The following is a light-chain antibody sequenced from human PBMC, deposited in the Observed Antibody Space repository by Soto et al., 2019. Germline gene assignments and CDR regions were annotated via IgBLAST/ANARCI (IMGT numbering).Light chain of an antibody. CDR1: SSDVGSHNY. CDR3: CSYAGNYTLI. CDR2: DFT. J-gene: IGLJ2*01. V-gene: IGLV2-11*01. Sequence: QSALTQPRSVSGSPGQSVTISCSGSSSDVGSHNYVSWYQQHPGKAPKLIIYDFTKRPSGVPDRFSVYKSGNTASLTISGLQAEDEADYHCCSYAGNYTLIFGGGTKLTV.